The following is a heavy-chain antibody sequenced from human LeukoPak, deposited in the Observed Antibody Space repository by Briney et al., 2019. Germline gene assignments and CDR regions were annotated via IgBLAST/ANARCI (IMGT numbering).Heavy chain of an antibody. CDR2: IIPIFGTA. V-gene: IGHV1-69*13. CDR1: GGTFSSYA. J-gene: IGHJ4*02. Sequence: ALVKVSCKASGGTFSSYAISWVRQAPGQGLEWMGGIIPIFGTANYAQKFQGRVTITADESTSTAYMELSSLRSEDTAVYYCARVLWFGELSHFDYWGQGTLVTVSS. CDR3: ARVLWFGELSHFDY. D-gene: IGHD3-10*01.